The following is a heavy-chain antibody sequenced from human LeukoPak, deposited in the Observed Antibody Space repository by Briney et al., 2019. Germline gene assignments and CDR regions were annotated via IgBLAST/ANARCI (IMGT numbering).Heavy chain of an antibody. Sequence: PSETLSLTCSVYGGSFSGYYWTWIRQPPGKGLEWIGEIDHSESANHSPSLKSRLTMSVDTSKSQFSLRLNSVTAADTATYYCARRYSSGSYYFDYWGQGALVTVSS. V-gene: IGHV4-34*01. CDR1: GGSFSGYY. CDR3: ARRYSSGSYYFDY. CDR2: IDHSESA. D-gene: IGHD6-19*01. J-gene: IGHJ4*02.